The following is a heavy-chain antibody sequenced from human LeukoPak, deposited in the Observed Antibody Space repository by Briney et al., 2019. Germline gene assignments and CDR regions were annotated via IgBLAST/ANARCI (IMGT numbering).Heavy chain of an antibody. CDR3: ARDGYYGSGSYPPVGY. V-gene: IGHV1-69*13. CDR2: IIPIFGTA. CDR1: GGTFSSYA. D-gene: IGHD3-10*01. Sequence: GASVKVSCTASGGTFSSYAISWVRQAPGQGLEWMGGIIPIFGTANYAQKFQGRVTITADESTSTAYMGLSSLRSEDTAVYYCARDGYYGSGSYPPVGYWGQGTLVTVSS. J-gene: IGHJ4*02.